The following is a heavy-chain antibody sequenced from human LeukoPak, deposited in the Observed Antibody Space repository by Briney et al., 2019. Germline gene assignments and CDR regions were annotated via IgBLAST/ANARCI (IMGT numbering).Heavy chain of an antibody. CDR3: ARGRWLRSSFDY. D-gene: IGHD5-12*01. J-gene: IGHJ4*02. Sequence: SETLSLTCAVYGGSFSGYYWSWIRQPPGKGLEWIGEINHSGSTNYNPSLKSRVTLSVDTSKNQFSLKLSSVTAADTAVYYCARGRWLRSSFDYWGQGTLVTVSS. V-gene: IGHV4-34*01. CDR2: INHSGST. CDR1: GGSFSGYY.